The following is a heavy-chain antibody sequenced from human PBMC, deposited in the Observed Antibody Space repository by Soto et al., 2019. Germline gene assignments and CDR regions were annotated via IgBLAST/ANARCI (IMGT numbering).Heavy chain of an antibody. CDR3: ARSGSGYSSGWYFDY. V-gene: IGHV4-39*01. J-gene: IGHJ4*02. CDR2: IYYSGST. Sequence: QLQLQESGPGLVKPSETLSLTCTVSGGSISSSSYYWGWIRQPPGKGLEWIGSIYYSGSTYYNPSLKSRVTRSVDTSKDQFDLKLSSVTAADAAVYYCARSGSGYSSGWYFDYWGQGTLVTVSS. CDR1: GGSISSSSYY. D-gene: IGHD6-19*01.